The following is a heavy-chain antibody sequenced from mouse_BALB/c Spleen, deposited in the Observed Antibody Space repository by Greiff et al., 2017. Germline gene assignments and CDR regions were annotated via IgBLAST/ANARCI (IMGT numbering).Heavy chain of an antibody. V-gene: IGHV5-6-5*01. D-gene: IGHD2-2*01. CDR3: ARGDGYDGFAY. CDR1: GFTFSSYA. J-gene: IGHJ3*01. Sequence: EVQLVESGGGLVKPGGSLKLSCAASGFTFSSYAMSWVRQTPEKRLEWVASISSGGSTYYPDSVKGRFTISRDNARNILYLQMSSLRSEDTAMYYCARGDGYDGFAYWGQGTLVTVSA. CDR2: ISSGGST.